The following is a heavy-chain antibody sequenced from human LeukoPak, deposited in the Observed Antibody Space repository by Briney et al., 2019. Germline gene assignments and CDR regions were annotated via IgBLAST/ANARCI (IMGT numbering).Heavy chain of an antibody. CDR3: ARWGQRGSGWAKLFDY. D-gene: IGHD6-19*01. CDR1: GFTFSSYW. V-gene: IGHV3-7*03. Sequence: GGSLRLSCAASGFTFSSYWMSWVRQAPGKGLEWVANIKQDGSEKYYVDSVKGRFTISRDNVKNSLYLQMNSLRAEDTAVYYCARWGQRGSGWAKLFDYWGQGTLVTVSS. J-gene: IGHJ4*02. CDR2: IKQDGSEK.